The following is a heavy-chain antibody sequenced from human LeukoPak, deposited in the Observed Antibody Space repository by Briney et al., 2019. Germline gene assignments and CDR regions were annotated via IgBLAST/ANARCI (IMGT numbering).Heavy chain of an antibody. CDR3: ARGRGYSYGGPFDY. J-gene: IGHJ4*02. CDR2: IIPIFGTA. V-gene: IGHV1-69*13. Sequence: SVKVSCKASGYSFISYGISWVRQAPGQGLEWMGGIIPIFGTANYAQKFQGRVTITADESTSTAYMELSSLRSDDTAVYYCARGRGYSYGGPFDYWGQGTLVTVSS. D-gene: IGHD5-18*01. CDR1: GYSFISYG.